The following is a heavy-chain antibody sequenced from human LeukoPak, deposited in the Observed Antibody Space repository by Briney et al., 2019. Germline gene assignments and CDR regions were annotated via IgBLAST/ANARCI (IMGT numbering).Heavy chain of an antibody. CDR1: GFTFSTYF. J-gene: IGHJ3*02. CDR3: ARERQDTILHSGAFDI. D-gene: IGHD2-21*01. V-gene: IGHV3-30-3*01. Sequence: GRSLRLSCAASGFTFSTYFMHWVRQAPGKGLEWVADIASDGSHTFYVESVKGRFTISRDNSKNTLYSQMNSLRAEDTAVYFCARERQDTILHSGAFDIWGQGTMVTVSS. CDR2: IASDGSHT.